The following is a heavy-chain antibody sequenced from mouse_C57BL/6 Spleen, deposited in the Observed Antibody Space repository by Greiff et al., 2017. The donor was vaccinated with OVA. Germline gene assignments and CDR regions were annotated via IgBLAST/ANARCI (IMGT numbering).Heavy chain of an antibody. Sequence: QVQLKESGAELARPGASVKMSCKASGYTFTSYTMHWVKQRPGQGLEWIGYINPSSGYTKYNQKFKDKATLTADKSSSTAYMQLSSLTSEDSAVYYCARSGDDGYYYYAMDYWGQGTSVTVSS. J-gene: IGHJ4*01. CDR1: GYTFTSYT. V-gene: IGHV1-4*01. D-gene: IGHD2-3*01. CDR3: ARSGDDGYYYYAMDY. CDR2: INPSSGYT.